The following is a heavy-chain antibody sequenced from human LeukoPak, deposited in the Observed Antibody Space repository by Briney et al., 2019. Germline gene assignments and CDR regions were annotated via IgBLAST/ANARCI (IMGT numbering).Heavy chain of an antibody. CDR2: ISWDSDSI. CDR3: AKGGGGRLIYYYYMDV. J-gene: IGHJ6*03. D-gene: IGHD3-16*01. V-gene: IGHV3-9*03. Sequence: GGSLRLSCAASGFIFDDYAMHWVRQAPGKGLEWVSGISWDSDSIDYADSVKGRFTISRDNAKNSLYLQMNSLRAEDMALYYCAKGGGGRLIYYYYMDVWGKGTTVTVSS. CDR1: GFIFDDYA.